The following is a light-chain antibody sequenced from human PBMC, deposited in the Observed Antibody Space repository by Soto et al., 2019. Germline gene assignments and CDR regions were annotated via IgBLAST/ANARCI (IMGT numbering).Light chain of an antibody. V-gene: IGKV1-39*01. CDR3: QQTYSSPPGA. Sequence: DIQMTQSPSSLSASVGDRVTITCQASQDISNYLNWYQQKPGKAPKLLIYDASSLESGVPSRFSGSGSGTDFTLSISSLQPEDFATYYCQQTYSSPPGAFGQGTKVDNK. CDR1: QDISNY. CDR2: DAS. J-gene: IGKJ1*01.